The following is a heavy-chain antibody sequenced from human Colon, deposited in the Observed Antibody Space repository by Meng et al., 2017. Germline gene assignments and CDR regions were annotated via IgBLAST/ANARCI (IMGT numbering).Heavy chain of an antibody. J-gene: IGHJ5*02. CDR1: GGSISSGDW. Sequence: QLPLQESGPGVVKPSGTLSLTCAVSGGSISSGDWWSWVRQPPGKGLEWIAEIDHTGNTNYNPSLKSRVTISVDKSKNQFSLKLSFMTAADTAVYYCARVGPGELPNFFDPWGQGTLVTVSS. CDR2: IDHTGNT. V-gene: IGHV4-4*02. CDR3: ARVGPGELPNFFDP. D-gene: IGHD1-7*01.